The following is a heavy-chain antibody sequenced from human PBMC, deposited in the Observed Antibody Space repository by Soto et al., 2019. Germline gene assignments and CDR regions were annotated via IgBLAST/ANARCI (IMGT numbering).Heavy chain of an antibody. CDR3: ARDADTAMTAAKYGMDV. V-gene: IGHV3-48*01. D-gene: IGHD5-18*01. J-gene: IGHJ6*02. CDR1: GFSFSTYS. CDR2: ISGIGSII. Sequence: PGGSLRLSCAVSGFSFSTYSMNWVRLAPGRGLEWISYISGIGSIIYYADSVKGRFTISRENAKNSLYLQMNSLRAEDTAVYYCARDADTAMTAAKYGMDVWGQGTTVTVSS.